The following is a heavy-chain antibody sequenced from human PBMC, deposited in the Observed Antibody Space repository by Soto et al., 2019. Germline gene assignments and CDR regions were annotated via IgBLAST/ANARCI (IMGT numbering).Heavy chain of an antibody. J-gene: IGHJ4*02. CDR1: GFTFSSYG. D-gene: IGHD6-13*01. CDR3: ARDRIAAAGTGDLDY. V-gene: IGHV3-33*01. Sequence: PGGSLRLSCAASGFTFSSYGMHWVRQAPGKGLEWVAVIWYDGSNKYYADSVKGRFTISRDNSKNTLYLQMNSLRAEDTAVYYRARDRIAAAGTGDLDYWGQGTLVTVSS. CDR2: IWYDGSNK.